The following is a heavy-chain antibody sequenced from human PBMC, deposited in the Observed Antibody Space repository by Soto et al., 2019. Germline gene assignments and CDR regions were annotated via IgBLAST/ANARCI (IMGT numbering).Heavy chain of an antibody. D-gene: IGHD2-21*01. CDR2: IYYSGNT. CDR1: GGSVSSGDYY. Sequence: SETLSLTXTVSGGSVSSGDYYWNWIRQPPGKGLEWIGYIYYSGNTNYNPSLKSRVTISVDTSKTQFSLKLSSVTAADTAVYYCARGSAYYSGFINYWGQGTLVTVSS. CDR3: ARGSAYYSGFINY. J-gene: IGHJ4*02. V-gene: IGHV4-61*08.